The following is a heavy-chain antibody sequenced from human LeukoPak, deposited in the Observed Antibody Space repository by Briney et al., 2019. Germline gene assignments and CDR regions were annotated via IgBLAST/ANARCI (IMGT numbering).Heavy chain of an antibody. CDR2: KKQDGSEK. V-gene: IGHV3-7*01. D-gene: IGHD3-16*01. CDR3: ASSYGSALDI. Sequence: GGSLRLSCAVSGFTFSDNWMSWVRQAPGQGLEWVANKKQDGSEKAYVDSVTGRFTISTDNAKNSLYLQMNSLRAEDTAVYYCASSYGSALDIWGQGTMVSVSS. CDR1: GFTFSDNW. J-gene: IGHJ3*02.